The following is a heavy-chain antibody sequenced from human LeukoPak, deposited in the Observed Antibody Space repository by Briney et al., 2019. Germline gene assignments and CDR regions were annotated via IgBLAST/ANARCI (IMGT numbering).Heavy chain of an antibody. CDR1: GFSYSNYW. J-gene: IGHJ4*01. D-gene: IGHD3-22*01. CDR2: INSDGSTT. CDR3: ARGGPVGLSYYDSRGLYYFDY. Sequence: QPGGSLPLFCAASGFSYSNYWVCWVRQAPGKGLVCVSRINSDGSTTTYADSVKGRFTISRDNSKNTLYLQMNSLRAEDTAVYYCARGGPVGLSYYDSRGLYYFDYWGHGNPVTVSS. V-gene: IGHV3-74*03.